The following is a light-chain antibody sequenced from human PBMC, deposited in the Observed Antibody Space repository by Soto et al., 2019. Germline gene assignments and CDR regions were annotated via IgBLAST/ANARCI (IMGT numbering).Light chain of an antibody. CDR3: HHYNSWPYT. V-gene: IGKV3-15*01. Sequence: IVRTQSPATLSVSPGERATLSCRASQSVTSNLAWYQQKPGQAPRLLMYGVSTRATGIPARFGGSGSATEFTLTISSLQSEDFAVYYCHHYNSWPYTFGQGTKVDIK. CDR2: GVS. J-gene: IGKJ2*01. CDR1: QSVTSN.